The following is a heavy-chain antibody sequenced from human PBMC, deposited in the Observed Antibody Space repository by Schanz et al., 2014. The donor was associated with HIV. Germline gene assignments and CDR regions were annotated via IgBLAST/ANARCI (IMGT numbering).Heavy chain of an antibody. J-gene: IGHJ4*02. Sequence: QVQLVESGGDLVKPGGSLRLSCTASGFSFSDYHMSWIRQAPGKGLEWVSSLSGSGSNIYYADSVKGRFTISRDNGKNSLFLQMNSLRAEDTAVYYCVRGLLFQGFFDSWGQGALVTVSS. CDR2: LSGSGSNI. V-gene: IGHV3-11*04. CDR1: GFSFSDYH. D-gene: IGHD3-10*01. CDR3: VRGLLFQGFFDS.